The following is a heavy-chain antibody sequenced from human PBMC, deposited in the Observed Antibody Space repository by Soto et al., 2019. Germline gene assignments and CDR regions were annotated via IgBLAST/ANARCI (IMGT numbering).Heavy chain of an antibody. CDR1: GGTFSSYA. J-gene: IGHJ4*02. CDR3: ASSSITMIVVVNPSAYSLDY. CDR2: IIPIFGTA. V-gene: IGHV1-69*13. Sequence: SVKVSCKASGGTFSSYAISWVRQAPGQGLEWMGGIIPIFGTANYAQKFQGRVTITADESTSTAYMELSSLRSEDTAVYYCASSSITMIVVVNPSAYSLDYWGQGTLVTVSS. D-gene: IGHD3-22*01.